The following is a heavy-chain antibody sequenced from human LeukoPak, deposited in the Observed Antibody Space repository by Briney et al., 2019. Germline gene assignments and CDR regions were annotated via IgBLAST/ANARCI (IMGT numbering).Heavy chain of an antibody. CDR3: AKSIGDFWSGYYGSVTYYPFDI. CDR2: IRYDGSNK. Sequence: GGSLRLSCAASGFTFSSYWMHWVRQAPGKGLEWVAFIRYDGSNKYYADSVKGRFTISRDNSKNTLYLQMNSLRAEDTAVYSCAKSIGDFWSGYYGSVTYYPFDIWGQGTLVTVSS. D-gene: IGHD3-3*01. V-gene: IGHV3-30*02. CDR1: GFTFSSYW. J-gene: IGHJ3*02.